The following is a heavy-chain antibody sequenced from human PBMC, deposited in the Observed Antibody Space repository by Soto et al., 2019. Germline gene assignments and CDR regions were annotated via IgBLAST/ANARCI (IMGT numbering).Heavy chain of an antibody. V-gene: IGHV3-53*01. J-gene: IGHJ6*02. D-gene: IGHD5-18*01. Sequence: GGSLRLSCAASGFTVSSNYMSWVRQAPGKGLEWVSVIYSGGSTYYADSVKGRFTISRDNSKNTLYLQMNSLRAEDTAVYYCARVRMEYSYGHYYYYGMDVWGQGTTVTVSS. CDR3: ARVRMEYSYGHYYYYGMDV. CDR1: GFTVSSNY. CDR2: IYSGGST.